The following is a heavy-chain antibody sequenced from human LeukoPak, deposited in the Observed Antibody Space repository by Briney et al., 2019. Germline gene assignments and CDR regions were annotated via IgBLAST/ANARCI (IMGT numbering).Heavy chain of an antibody. D-gene: IGHD2-2*01. CDR2: IYTSGST. Sequence: YPSETLSLTCTISSGSIDNFYWSWIRQPAGKGLEWIGRIYTSGSTNYNPSLKSRVTISVDTSKNQSALKLSSVTAADTAVYYCARGPYIVVVPAANSWFDPWGQGPWSPSPQ. CDR3: ARGPYIVVVPAANSWFDP. V-gene: IGHV4-4*07. J-gene: IGHJ5*02. CDR1: SGSIDNFY.